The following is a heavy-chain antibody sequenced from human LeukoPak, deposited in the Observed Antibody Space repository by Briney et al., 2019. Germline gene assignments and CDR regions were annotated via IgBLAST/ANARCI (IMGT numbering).Heavy chain of an antibody. Sequence: ASVKVSCKTSGYTFTSYGISWVRQAPGQGLEWMGWISAYNGNTNYAQKLQGRVTMTTGTSTSTAYMELRSLRSDDTAVYYCARVTNWNDELGDDYWGQGTLVTVSS. J-gene: IGHJ4*02. CDR3: ARVTNWNDELGDDY. V-gene: IGHV1-18*01. CDR1: GYTFTSYG. CDR2: ISAYNGNT. D-gene: IGHD1-20*01.